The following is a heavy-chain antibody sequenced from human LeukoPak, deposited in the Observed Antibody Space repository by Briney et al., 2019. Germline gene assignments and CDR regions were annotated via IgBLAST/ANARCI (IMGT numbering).Heavy chain of an antibody. V-gene: IGHV3-53*01. D-gene: IGHD1-26*01. CDR2: IYSGGST. CDR3: ARGGSYISAFDI. J-gene: IGHJ3*02. Sequence: GSLRLSCAASGFTVSSNYMSWVRQAPGKGLEWVSIIYSGGSTFYADSVKGRFTISRDNSKNTLYLQMNSLRAEDTAVYYRARGGSYISAFDIWGQGTMVTVSS. CDR1: GFTVSSNY.